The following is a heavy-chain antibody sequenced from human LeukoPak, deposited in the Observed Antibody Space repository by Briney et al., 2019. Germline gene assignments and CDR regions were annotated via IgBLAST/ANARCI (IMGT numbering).Heavy chain of an antibody. CDR1: GFTFSSYA. Sequence: PGGSLRLSCAASGFTFSSYAMHWVRQAPGKGLEYVSAISSNGGSTYYANSVKGRFTISRDNSKNTLYLQMGSLRAEDMAVYYCARDDSPYYYDSSGYPYWGQGTLVTVSS. V-gene: IGHV3-64*01. J-gene: IGHJ4*02. CDR3: ARDDSPYYYDSSGYPY. D-gene: IGHD3-22*01. CDR2: ISSNGGST.